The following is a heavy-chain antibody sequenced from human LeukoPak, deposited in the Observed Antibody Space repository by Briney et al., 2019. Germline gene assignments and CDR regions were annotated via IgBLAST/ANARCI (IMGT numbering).Heavy chain of an antibody. Sequence: PSETLSLTCTVSGGSISSHYWSWIRQPPGKGLEWIGYIYYSGSTNYNPSLKSRVTISVDTSKNQFSLKLSSVTAADTAVYYCARELHIPPHPVDTATELNWFDPWGQGTLVTVSS. CDR3: ARELHIPPHPVDTATELNWFDP. J-gene: IGHJ5*02. V-gene: IGHV4-59*11. D-gene: IGHD5-18*01. CDR2: IYYSGST. CDR1: GGSISSHY.